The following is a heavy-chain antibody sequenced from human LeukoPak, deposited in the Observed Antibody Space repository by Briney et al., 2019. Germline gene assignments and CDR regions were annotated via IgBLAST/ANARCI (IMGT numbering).Heavy chain of an antibody. J-gene: IGHJ4*02. D-gene: IGHD4-17*01. CDR2: ISSSSSHK. Sequence: GGSLRLSCAASGFTFSIYSMNWVRQAPGKGLEWVSYISSSSSHKYYADSVKGRFTISRDNAKNSLYVQMNCLRAEDTAVYYCARDGYGDYAFDYWGQGTLVTVSS. V-gene: IGHV3-21*01. CDR1: GFTFSIYS. CDR3: ARDGYGDYAFDY.